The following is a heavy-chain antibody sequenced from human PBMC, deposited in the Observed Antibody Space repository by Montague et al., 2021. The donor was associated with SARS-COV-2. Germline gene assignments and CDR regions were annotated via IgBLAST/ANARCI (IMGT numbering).Heavy chain of an antibody. V-gene: IGHV3-30-3*01. CDR3: ARPRSGSYHGPFDY. D-gene: IGHD1-26*01. CDR1: GFTFSSYA. CDR2: ISYDGSNK. J-gene: IGHJ4*02. Sequence: SLRLSCAASGFTFSSYAMHLVRQAPGKGLEWVAVISYDGSNKYYADSVKGRFTISRDNSKNTLYLQMNSLRAEDTAVYYCARPRSGSYHGPFDYWGQGTLVTVSS.